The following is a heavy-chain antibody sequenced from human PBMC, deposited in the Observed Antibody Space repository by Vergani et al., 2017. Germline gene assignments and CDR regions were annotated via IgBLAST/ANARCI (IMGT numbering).Heavy chain of an antibody. Sequence: QVQLQESGPGLVKPSGTLSLTCAVSGGSISSSNWWSWVRQPPGKGLEWIGEIYHSGSTNYNPSLKRRVTISVDKSKNQFSLKLSSVTAADPAVYYCARVRGFGESNYYMDVWGKGTTVTGSS. V-gene: IGHV4-4*02. CDR3: ARVRGFGESNYYMDV. J-gene: IGHJ6*03. CDR1: GGSISSSNW. D-gene: IGHD3-10*01. CDR2: IYHSGST.